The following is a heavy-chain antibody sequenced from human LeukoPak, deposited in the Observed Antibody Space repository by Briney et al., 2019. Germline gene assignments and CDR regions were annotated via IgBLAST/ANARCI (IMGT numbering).Heavy chain of an antibody. CDR1: GGSISSSSYY. V-gene: IGHV4-39*01. Sequence: SETLSFTCTVSGGSISSSSYYWGWIRQPPGKGLEWIGSIYYSGSTYYNPSLKSRVTISVDTSKNQFSLKLSSVTAADTAVYYCARRARGIAVAGAKYYFDYWGQGTQVTVSS. CDR2: IYYSGST. CDR3: ARRARGIAVAGAKYYFDY. J-gene: IGHJ4*02. D-gene: IGHD6-19*01.